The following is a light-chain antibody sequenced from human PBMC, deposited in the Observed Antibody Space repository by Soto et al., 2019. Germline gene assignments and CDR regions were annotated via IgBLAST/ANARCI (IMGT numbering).Light chain of an antibody. CDR3: QQSYSTPLT. Sequence: DIEMTQSPSTLSASVGDRVTITCRASDSISRWLAWYQQKPGKVPKLLIYQASSLESGVPSRFSGSGSGTEFTLTISSLESEDFAVYYCQQSYSTPLTFGGGTKVDIK. CDR1: DSISRW. CDR2: QAS. V-gene: IGKV1-5*03. J-gene: IGKJ4*01.